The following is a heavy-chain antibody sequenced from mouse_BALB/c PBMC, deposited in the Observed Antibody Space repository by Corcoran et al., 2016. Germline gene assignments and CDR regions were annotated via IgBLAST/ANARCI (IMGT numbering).Heavy chain of an antibody. V-gene: IGHV8-12*01. CDR1: GFSLSTSGMG. CDR2: IYWDDDK. Sequence: QVTLKESGPGILQPSQTLSLTCSFPGFSLSTSGMGVSWIRQPSGKGLEWLAHIYWDDDKRYNPSLKSRLTISKDTSRNQVFLKITSVDTADTATYYCARRTTDYYAMDYWGQGTSVTVSS. D-gene: IGHD1-1*01. J-gene: IGHJ4*01. CDR3: ARRTTDYYAMDY.